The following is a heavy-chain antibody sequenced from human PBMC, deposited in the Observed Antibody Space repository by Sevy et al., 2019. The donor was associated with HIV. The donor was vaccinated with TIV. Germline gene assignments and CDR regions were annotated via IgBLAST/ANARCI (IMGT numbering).Heavy chain of an antibody. J-gene: IGHJ3*02. CDR1: GFTFSSYS. CDR2: ISSSSSYI. V-gene: IGHV3-21*01. Sequence: GGSLRLSCAASGFTFSSYSMNWVRQAPGKGLEWVSPISSSSSYIYYADSVKGRFTISRDNAKNSLYLQMNSLRAEDTAVYYCARSGGATPYDSSGYHDAFDIWGQGTMVTVSS. CDR3: ARSGGATPYDSSGYHDAFDI. D-gene: IGHD3-22*01.